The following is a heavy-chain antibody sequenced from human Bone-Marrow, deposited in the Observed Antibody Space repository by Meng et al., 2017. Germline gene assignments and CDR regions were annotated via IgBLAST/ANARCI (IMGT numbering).Heavy chain of an antibody. CDR1: GGSISSGTYY. V-gene: IGHV4-31*03. CDR2: IHYSGST. Sequence: QVQLQESGPGLVKPSQTLSLTCTVSGGSISSGTYYWGWIRQLPGKGLEWIAYIHYSGSTYYSPSLKSRVTISVDTSKNQLSLKLSSMTAADTAEYYCARYVFDSSSLYSNWFDPWGQGTLVTVSS. D-gene: IGHD3-22*01. CDR3: ARYVFDSSSLYSNWFDP. J-gene: IGHJ5*02.